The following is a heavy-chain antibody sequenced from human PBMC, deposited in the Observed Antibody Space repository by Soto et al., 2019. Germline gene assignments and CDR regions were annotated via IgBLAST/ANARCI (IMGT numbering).Heavy chain of an antibody. Sequence: PGGSLRLSCAASEFTFSNYAMSWVRQAPGKGLEWVSSISDNGGTTYYADSVKGRFTISRDNSKNTLYLQMNSLRAEDTAVYYCAKDPQRLIVYFDDWGQGTQVTVSS. D-gene: IGHD6-25*01. CDR3: AKDPQRLIVYFDD. J-gene: IGHJ4*02. CDR1: EFTFSNYA. CDR2: ISDNGGTT. V-gene: IGHV3-23*01.